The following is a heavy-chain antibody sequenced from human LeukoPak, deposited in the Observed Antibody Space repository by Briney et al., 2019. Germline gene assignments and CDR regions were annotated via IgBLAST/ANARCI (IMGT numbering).Heavy chain of an antibody. Sequence: GGSLRLSCAASGFTFSSYAMSWVRQAPGKGLEWVSLIGSSAGSTYYADSVKGRFTISRDNSKNTLWLQMNSLRAEDTAVYYCAKGYGGNYYWYFDYWGQGTVVTVSS. D-gene: IGHD1-7*01. CDR2: IGSSAGST. V-gene: IGHV3-23*01. J-gene: IGHJ4*02. CDR3: AKGYGGNYYWYFDY. CDR1: GFTFSSYA.